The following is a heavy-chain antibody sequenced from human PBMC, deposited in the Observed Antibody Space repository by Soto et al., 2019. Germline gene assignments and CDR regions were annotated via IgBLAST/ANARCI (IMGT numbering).Heavy chain of an antibody. Sequence: QVQLVESGGGVVQPGRSLRLSCAASGFTFSSYGMHWVRQAPCKGLEWVAVIWYDGSNKYYADSVKGRFTISRDNSKNTLYLKMNSLRTEDTAVYYCAIERRYGRYFDYWGQGNLVTVSS. D-gene: IGHD3-9*01. CDR1: GFTFSSYG. CDR2: IWYDGSNK. CDR3: AIERRYGRYFDY. V-gene: IGHV3-33*01. J-gene: IGHJ4*02.